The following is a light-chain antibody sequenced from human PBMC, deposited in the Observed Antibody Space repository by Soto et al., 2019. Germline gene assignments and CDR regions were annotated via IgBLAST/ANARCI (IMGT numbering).Light chain of an antibody. J-gene: IGKJ1*01. CDR2: AAS. Sequence: DIQMTQSPSSLSASVGDRVTITCRASQSITDYLNWYQQKPGKSPKRLIFAASTLQNRVPSRFSGSASGTDFALTITSLQPEDSATHFYQKGYRTPLTFGQETNVDI. CDR1: QSITDY. V-gene: IGKV1-39*01. CDR3: QKGYRTPLT.